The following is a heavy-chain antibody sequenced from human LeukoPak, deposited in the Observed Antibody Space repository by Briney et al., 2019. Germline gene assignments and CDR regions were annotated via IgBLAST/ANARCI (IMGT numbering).Heavy chain of an antibody. V-gene: IGHV3-23*01. CDR3: ARWRDSSGYYYGYYYYYMDV. Sequence: GGSLRLSCAASGFTFSSYAMSWVRQAPGKGLEWVSTISGSGGSTYYADSGRGRFTISRDNSKNTLDLQSNCLRAADTAVYYCARWRDSSGYYYGYYYYYMDVWGKGTTVTISS. J-gene: IGHJ6*03. CDR2: ISGSGGST. CDR1: GFTFSSYA. D-gene: IGHD3-22*01.